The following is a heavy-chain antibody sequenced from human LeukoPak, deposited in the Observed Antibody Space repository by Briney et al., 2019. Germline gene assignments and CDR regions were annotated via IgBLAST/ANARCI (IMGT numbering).Heavy chain of an antibody. Sequence: HPGGSLRLSCAASGFTFRTYAMHWVRQAPGQGLEWVAFMHHDGSSKYYEDSVKGRFTISRDNSNNTLYLQMNSLRPEDTAVYYCAAPGDGSGYYPVDWGQGTLVTVSS. V-gene: IGHV3-30*02. CDR3: AAPGDGSGYYPVD. CDR1: GFTFRTYA. D-gene: IGHD3-22*01. CDR2: MHHDGSSK. J-gene: IGHJ4*02.